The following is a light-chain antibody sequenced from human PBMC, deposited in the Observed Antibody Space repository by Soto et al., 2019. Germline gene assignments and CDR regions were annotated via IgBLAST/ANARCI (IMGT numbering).Light chain of an antibody. CDR3: HQSCTLPPT. Sequence: DIQMTQSPSTLSGSVGDRVTITCRASQTISSWLAWYQQKPGKAPKLLIYKASTLKSGVPSRFSGSGSGIGFNLTISSLQTEDFATYYCHQSCTLPPTFGGGTKV. CDR1: QTISSW. V-gene: IGKV1-5*03. J-gene: IGKJ4*01. CDR2: KAS.